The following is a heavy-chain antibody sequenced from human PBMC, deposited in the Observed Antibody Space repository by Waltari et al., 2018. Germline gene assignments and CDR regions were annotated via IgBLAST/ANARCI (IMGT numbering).Heavy chain of an antibody. D-gene: IGHD2-2*01. CDR3: ARGACSDTSCYANYYYMDV. CDR1: GGSFSDSY. Sequence: QVQLQQWGAGLLKPSETLSLTCAVYGGSFSDSYCTWIRQPPGKGLEWIGEINRGGSTNYNASLKGRVTISVDSSKTQFSLRLTSVAAADTAVYYCARGACSDTSCYANYYYMDVWGKGTAVTVSS. V-gene: IGHV4-34*01. CDR2: INRGGST. J-gene: IGHJ6*03.